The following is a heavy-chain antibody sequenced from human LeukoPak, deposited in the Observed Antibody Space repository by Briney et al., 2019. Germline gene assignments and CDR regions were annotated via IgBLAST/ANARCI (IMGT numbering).Heavy chain of an antibody. J-gene: IGHJ5*02. CDR2: INPNSGGT. CDR3: ARAGTALRYFDWFPFDP. D-gene: IGHD3-9*01. Sequence: ASVKVSCKASGYIFTGYYMHWVRQAPGQGLEWMGWINPNSGGTNYAQKFQGRVTMTRDTSISTAYMELSRLRSDDTAVYYCARAGTALRYFDWFPFDPWGQGTLVTVSS. CDR1: GYIFTGYY. V-gene: IGHV1-2*02.